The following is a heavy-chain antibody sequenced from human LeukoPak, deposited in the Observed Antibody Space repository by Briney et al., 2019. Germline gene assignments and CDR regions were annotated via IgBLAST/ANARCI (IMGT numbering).Heavy chain of an antibody. CDR1: GYTFSASL. J-gene: IGHJ5*02. Sequence: ASVKVSCKASGYTFSASLLHWVRQAPGQPLEWMGWINPNSGGTKCAQKFQGRVTLTTDTSIGTAYMDLSRLTSDDTAVYYCXXXXXXXSNCHVIGDDKWFDPWGQGTLVTVSS. V-gene: IGHV1-2*02. CDR3: XXXXXXXSNCHVIGDDKWFDP. D-gene: IGHD3-10*01. CDR2: INPNSGGT.